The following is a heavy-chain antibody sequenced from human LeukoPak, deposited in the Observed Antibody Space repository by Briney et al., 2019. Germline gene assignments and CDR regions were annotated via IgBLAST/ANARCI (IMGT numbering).Heavy chain of an antibody. V-gene: IGHV3-21*04. D-gene: IGHD5-12*01. CDR3: ARVRYESNAFDI. CDR1: GFTFSSHS. Sequence: GGSLRLSCAASGFTFSSHSMNWVRQAPGKGLEGVSSISSSSSYIYYADSVKGRFTISRHNAKNTLYLQMNSLRAEDTAVYYCARVRYESNAFDIWGQGTMVTVSS. CDR2: ISSSSSYI. J-gene: IGHJ3*02.